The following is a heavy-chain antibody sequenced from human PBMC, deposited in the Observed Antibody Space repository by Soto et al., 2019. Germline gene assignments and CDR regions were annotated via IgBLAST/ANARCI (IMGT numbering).Heavy chain of an antibody. CDR3: TTDQNYDYVWGSYRQNDY. V-gene: IGHV3-15*07. Sequence: SLRLSCAASGFTFSNAWMNWVRQAPGKGLEWVGRIKSKTDGGTTDYAAPVKGRFTISRDDSKNTLYLQMNSLKTEDTAVYYCTTDQNYDYVWGSYRQNDYWGQGTLVTVSS. D-gene: IGHD3-16*02. CDR1: GFTFSNAW. CDR2: IKSKTDGGTT. J-gene: IGHJ4*02.